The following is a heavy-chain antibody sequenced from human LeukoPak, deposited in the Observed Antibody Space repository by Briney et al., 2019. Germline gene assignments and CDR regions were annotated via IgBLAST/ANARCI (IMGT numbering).Heavy chain of an antibody. V-gene: IGHV3-21*01. D-gene: IGHD3-3*01. CDR3: ARAYDFWSGYSDYYYMDV. J-gene: IGHJ6*03. Sequence: KPGGSLRLSCAASEFTFSSYSMNWVRQAPGKGLEWVSSISSSSSYIYYADSVKGRFTISRDNAKNSLYLQMNSLRAEDTAVYYCARAYDFWSGYSDYYYMDVWGKGTTVTVSS. CDR2: ISSSSSYI. CDR1: EFTFSSYS.